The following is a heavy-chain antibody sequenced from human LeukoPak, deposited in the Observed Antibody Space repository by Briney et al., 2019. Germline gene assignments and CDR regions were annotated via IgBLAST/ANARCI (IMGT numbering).Heavy chain of an antibody. CDR3: AKAPAGHFSGRTCYPFDF. V-gene: IGHV3-23*01. CDR1: GCTFSCSA. CDR2: ISGSDTSK. J-gene: IGHJ4*02. D-gene: IGHD2-15*01. Sequence: PGGSLRLSCSASGCTFSCSALSWVRQAPGKGLEWVSAISGSDTSKYYADSVKGRFTISRDNSKNTLYLQMNSLRAEDTAVYFCAKAPAGHFSGRTCYPFDFWGQGIVVSVSS.